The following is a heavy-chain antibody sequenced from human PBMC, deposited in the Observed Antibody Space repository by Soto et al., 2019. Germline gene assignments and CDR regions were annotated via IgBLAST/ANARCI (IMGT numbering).Heavy chain of an antibody. J-gene: IGHJ4*02. V-gene: IGHV3-23*01. CDR3: AKVPILLGQQLVPWKYYFDY. D-gene: IGHD6-13*01. CDR1: GFTFSSYA. CDR2: FSGIGGST. Sequence: PGGSLRLSCAASGFTFSSYALSWVREAPGKGLGWVSAFSGIGGSTYYADSVKGRFTISRDNSKNTLYLQLNSLRPEETSVSSLAKVPILLGQQLVPWKYYFDYWGQGTLVTVSS.